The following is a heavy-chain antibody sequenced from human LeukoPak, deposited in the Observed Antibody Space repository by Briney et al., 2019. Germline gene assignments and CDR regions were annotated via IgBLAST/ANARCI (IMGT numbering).Heavy chain of an antibody. CDR3: TNGWMFLPLFDS. V-gene: IGHV3-23*01. J-gene: IGHJ4*02. CDR1: GFNFRSYA. Sequence: AGGSLRLSCDASGFNFRSYAMRWLRPAPGKGVEVVYGIDNCGESIYFADSVKRRFTNARDNFKNKMNLQMNRVRAEYTAVYYCTNGWMFLPLFDSWGQGILVTVSS. D-gene: IGHD3-10*02. CDR2: IDNCGESI.